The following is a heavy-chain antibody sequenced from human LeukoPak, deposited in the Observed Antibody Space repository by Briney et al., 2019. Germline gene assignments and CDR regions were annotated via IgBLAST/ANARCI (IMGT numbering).Heavy chain of an antibody. J-gene: IGHJ2*01. Sequence: PGRSLRLSCAASGFTFSRHGIHWVRQAPGKGLEWVAVIGDTGRAKYYADSVEGRFTASRDNFKNTLYLEMNSLRYDDTAPYYCAREAAWGNWYFDHWGRGTLVTVSS. CDR2: IGDTGRAK. D-gene: IGHD3-16*01. CDR3: AREAAWGNWYFDH. V-gene: IGHV3-33*08. CDR1: GFTFSRHG.